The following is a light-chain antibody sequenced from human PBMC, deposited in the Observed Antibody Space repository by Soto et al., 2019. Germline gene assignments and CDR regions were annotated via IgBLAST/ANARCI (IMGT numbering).Light chain of an antibody. CDR2: GAS. Sequence: EIVLTQSPGTLSLSPGERATLSCRASHSVISSYLAWYQQKPGQAPRLLIYGASSRATGIPDRFSGSGSEKDFPLTISRLEPEDFAVYYCQQYGSSPPITFGQGTRLEIK. V-gene: IGKV3-20*01. CDR3: QQYGSSPPIT. J-gene: IGKJ5*01. CDR1: HSVISSY.